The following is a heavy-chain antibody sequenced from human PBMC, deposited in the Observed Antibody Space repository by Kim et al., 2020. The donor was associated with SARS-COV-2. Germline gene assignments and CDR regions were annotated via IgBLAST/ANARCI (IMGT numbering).Heavy chain of an antibody. V-gene: IGHV4-30-4*01. Sequence: SETLSLTCTVSGGSISSGDYYWSWIRQPQGKGLEWIVYINYSGSTNYNPSLKSRVTISVDTSKNKFSLKLRPVTAADTAVYYCARDQHYGGKGIDSCGQGTLVTASS. J-gene: IGHJ4*02. CDR2: INYSGST. D-gene: IGHD4-17*01. CDR3: ARDQHYGGKGIDS. CDR1: GGSISSGDYY.